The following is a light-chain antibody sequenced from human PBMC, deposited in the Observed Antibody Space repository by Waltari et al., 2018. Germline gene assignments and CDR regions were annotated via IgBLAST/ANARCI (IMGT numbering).Light chain of an antibody. J-gene: IGLJ2*01. Sequence: QSALTQPASVSGSPGQSITISCTGTTSDVVGYNKLSWYQQHPSKATKLMIYEVSNRPSGVSNRFSVSKSGNTASLTISGLQAEDEADYYCSSYTSSSPVVFGGGTKLTVL. CDR1: TSDVVGYNK. V-gene: IGLV2-14*01. CDR2: EVS. CDR3: SSYTSSSPVV.